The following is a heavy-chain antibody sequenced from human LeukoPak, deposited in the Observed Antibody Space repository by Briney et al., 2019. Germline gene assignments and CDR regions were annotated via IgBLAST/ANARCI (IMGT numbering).Heavy chain of an antibody. CDR2: ISGSGDST. V-gene: IGHV3-23*01. CDR3: TRQSLLLYDAFDI. J-gene: IGHJ3*02. D-gene: IGHD2/OR15-2a*01. Sequence: GGSLRLSCAASGFTFGSYAMGWVRQAPGKGLEWVSGISGSGDSTYYADSMEGRFTISRDNSKNTLHLQMNSLKTEDTAVYYCTRQSLLLYDAFDIWGQGTKVTVSS. CDR1: GFTFGSYA.